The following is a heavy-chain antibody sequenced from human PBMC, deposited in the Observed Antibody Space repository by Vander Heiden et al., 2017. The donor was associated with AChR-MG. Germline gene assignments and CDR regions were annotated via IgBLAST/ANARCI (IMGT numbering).Heavy chain of an antibody. D-gene: IGHD3-16*01. CDR3: ARGRGSYYDS. J-gene: IGHJ4*02. Sequence: EVQLVESGGGLIQPGGSLRLSCAASGFTFSSYDMHWVRQTPGKRLEWVSCIGTESDTFYPGSVKGRFTISRENAKTSVYLQMNNLRAGDTGVYYCARGRGSYYDSWGQGTLVIVSS. V-gene: IGHV3-13*01. CDR1: GFTFSSYD. CDR2: IGTESDT.